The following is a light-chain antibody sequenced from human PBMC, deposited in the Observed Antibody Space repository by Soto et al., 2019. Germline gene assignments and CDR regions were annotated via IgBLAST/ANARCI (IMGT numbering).Light chain of an antibody. CDR3: MQGTRWPYT. CDR1: KSLLSRVGKPT. J-gene: IGKJ2*01. Sequence: DVVMTQSPLSLPVTLGQSASISCRLSKSLLSRVGKPTLNWFQQRPGQSPRRLIYKVSNRDSGVPDRFSGSGSVTDFTLTISGVEADDVGVYYCMQGTRWPYTFGQGTKLEIK. CDR2: KVS. V-gene: IGKV2-30*01.